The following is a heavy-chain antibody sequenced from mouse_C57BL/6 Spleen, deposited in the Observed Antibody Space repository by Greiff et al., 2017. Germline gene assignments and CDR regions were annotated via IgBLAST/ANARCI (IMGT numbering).Heavy chain of an antibody. CDR2: IYPGAGDT. J-gene: IGHJ2*01. V-gene: IGHV1-82*01. D-gene: IGHD1-2*01. CDR3: ANGGTADFDY. CDR1: GYAFSSSW. Sequence: VKLVESGPELVKPGASVKISCKASGYAFSSSWMNWVKQRPGQGLEWIGRIYPGAGDTNYNGKFKGKATLTADKSSSTAYMQLSSLTSEDSAVYFCANGGTADFDYWGQGTTLTVSS.